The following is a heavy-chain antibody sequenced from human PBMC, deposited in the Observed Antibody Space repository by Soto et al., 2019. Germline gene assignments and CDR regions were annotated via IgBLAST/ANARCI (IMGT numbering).Heavy chain of an antibody. CDR3: ARQGVYCSGGSCYLYYFDY. V-gene: IGHV4-39*01. Sequence: SETLSLTCTVSGGSISSSSYYWGWIRQPPGKWLEWIGSIYYSGSTYYNPSLKSRVTISVDTSKNQFSLKLSSVTAADTAVYYCARQGVYCSGGSCYLYYFDYWGQGTLVTVS. D-gene: IGHD2-15*01. J-gene: IGHJ4*02. CDR1: GGSISSSSYY. CDR2: IYYSGST.